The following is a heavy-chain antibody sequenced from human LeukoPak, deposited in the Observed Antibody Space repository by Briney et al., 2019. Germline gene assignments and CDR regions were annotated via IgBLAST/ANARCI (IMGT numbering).Heavy chain of an antibody. Sequence: GGSLRLSCVVTGFTLTTYTIYWVRQAPGKGLEWVAIISYDENDKYCADSVKGRFTISRDNNKDTVFLQMNNLRSEDTALYYCARNGFSATTSSYWGRGTRVIVSS. CDR1: GFTLTTYT. CDR3: ARNGFSATTSSY. D-gene: IGHD2/OR15-2a*01. CDR2: ISYDENDK. J-gene: IGHJ4*02. V-gene: IGHV3-30-3*01.